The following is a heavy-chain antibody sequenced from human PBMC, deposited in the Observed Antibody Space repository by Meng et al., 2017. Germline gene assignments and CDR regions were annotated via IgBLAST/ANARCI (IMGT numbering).Heavy chain of an antibody. Sequence: QVQLVQSGAGVKKPGSSVKVSCKASGGTFSSYAISWVRQASGQGLEWMGGIIPIFGTANYAQKFQGRVTITTDESTSTAYMELSSLRSEDTAVYYCASTIAVAGTGWFDPWGQGTLVTVSS. V-gene: IGHV1-69*05. J-gene: IGHJ5*02. CDR3: ASTIAVAGTGWFDP. CDR2: IIPIFGTA. CDR1: GGTFSSYA. D-gene: IGHD6-19*01.